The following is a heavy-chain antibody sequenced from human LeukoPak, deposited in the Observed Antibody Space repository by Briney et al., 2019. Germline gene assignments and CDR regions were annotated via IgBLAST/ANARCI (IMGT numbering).Heavy chain of an antibody. V-gene: IGHV3-74*03. CDR2: VKGDGSDT. CDR3: ARDPSGGRPDY. D-gene: IGHD3-16*01. Sequence: GGSLRLSCAASGFTFSTYWMHWVRQAPGERPVWVSRVKGDGSDTKYADSVKGRFTISRDNGENTLYLQMNSLRAEDTAVYYCARDPSGGRPDYWGQGTLVTVPS. J-gene: IGHJ4*02. CDR1: GFTFSTYW.